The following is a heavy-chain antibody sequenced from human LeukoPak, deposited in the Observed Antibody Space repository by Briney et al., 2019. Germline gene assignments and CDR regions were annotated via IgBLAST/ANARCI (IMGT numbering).Heavy chain of an antibody. CDR3: ARDPPGWAMAYGDYLGY. D-gene: IGHD4-17*01. CDR1: GGTFSSYA. J-gene: IGHJ4*02. V-gene: IGHV1-69*04. Sequence: ASVKVSCKASGGTFSSYAISWVPQAPGQGLEWMGRIIPILGIANYAQKFQGRVTITADKSTSTAYMELSSLRSEDTAVYYCARDPPGWAMAYGDYLGYWGQGTLVTVSS. CDR2: IIPILGIA.